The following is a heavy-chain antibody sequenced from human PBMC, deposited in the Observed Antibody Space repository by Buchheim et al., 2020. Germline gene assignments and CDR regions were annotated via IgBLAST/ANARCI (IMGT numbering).Heavy chain of an antibody. CDR3: ARDLKTLHRYSYGYNYYYGMDV. D-gene: IGHD5-18*01. J-gene: IGHJ6*02. Sequence: QVQLVESGGGVVQPGRSLRLSCAASGFTFSSYAMHWVRQAPGKGLEWVAVISYDGSNKYYADSVKGRFTISRDNSKNTLYLQMNSLRAEDTAVYYCARDLKTLHRYSYGYNYYYGMDVWAQGTT. CDR1: GFTFSSYA. V-gene: IGHV3-30-3*01. CDR2: ISYDGSNK.